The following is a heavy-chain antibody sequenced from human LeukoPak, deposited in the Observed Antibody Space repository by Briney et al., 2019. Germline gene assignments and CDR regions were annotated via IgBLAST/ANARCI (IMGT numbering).Heavy chain of an antibody. CDR3: ARGTWLPRTSPLDY. Sequence: SQTLSLTCTVSGGSISSGSYYWSWIRQPAGKGLEWIGRIYTSGSTNYNPSLKSRVTISVGTSKNQFSLKLSSVTAADTAVYYCARGTWLPRTSPLDYWGQGTLVTVSS. CDR1: GGSISSGSYY. J-gene: IGHJ4*02. CDR2: IYTSGST. D-gene: IGHD3-9*01. V-gene: IGHV4-61*02.